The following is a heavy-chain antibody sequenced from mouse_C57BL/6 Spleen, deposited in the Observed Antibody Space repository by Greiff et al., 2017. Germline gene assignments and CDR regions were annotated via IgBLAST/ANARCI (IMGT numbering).Heavy chain of an antibody. CDR3: ARDGTMVTTDWYFDV. J-gene: IGHJ1*03. Sequence: VQLQQPGAELVKPGASVKLSCKASGYTFTSYWMHWVQQRPGQGLEWIGMIHPNSGSTNYNEKFKSKATLTVDKSSSTAYMQLSSLTSEDSAVYYCARDGTMVTTDWYFDVWGTGTTVTVSS. V-gene: IGHV1-64*01. D-gene: IGHD2-2*01. CDR2: IHPNSGST. CDR1: GYTFTSYW.